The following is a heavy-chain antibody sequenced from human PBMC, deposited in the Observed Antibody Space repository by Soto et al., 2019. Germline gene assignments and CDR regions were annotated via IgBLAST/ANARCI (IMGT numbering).Heavy chain of an antibody. J-gene: IGHJ4*02. CDR2: INHSGST. Sequence: QVQLQQWGAGLLKPSETLSLTCAVYGGSFSGYYWSWIRQPPGKGLEWIGEINHSGSTNYNPSLKSRVTLSVXXSXNXXALKLSSVTAADTAVYYCARGRGVVVPAAMPRIDYWGQGTLVTVSS. D-gene: IGHD2-2*01. V-gene: IGHV4-34*01. CDR3: ARGRGVVVPAAMPRIDY. CDR1: GGSFSGYY.